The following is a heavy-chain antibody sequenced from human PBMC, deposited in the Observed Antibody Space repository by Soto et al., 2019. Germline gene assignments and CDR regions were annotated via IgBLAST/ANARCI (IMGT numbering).Heavy chain of an antibody. D-gene: IGHD2-2*01. V-gene: IGHV4-39*01. J-gene: IGHJ5*02. CDR3: ARQRVVTAAMASLSWFDP. CDR1: GGSISSSSYY. CDR2: IYYSGST. Sequence: QLQLQESGPGLVKPSETLSLTCTVSGGSISSSSYYWGWIRHPPGKGLEWIGSIYYSGSTYYNTSLKSRVPIIVDTTRNPSCLNLRFVSAADTAVDYCARQRVVTAAMASLSWFDPWGQGTLVTVSS.